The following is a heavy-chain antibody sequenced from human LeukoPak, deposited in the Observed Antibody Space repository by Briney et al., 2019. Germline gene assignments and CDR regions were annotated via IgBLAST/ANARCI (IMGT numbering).Heavy chain of an antibody. CDR3: ARGGRYYDSRGYHREYYFDF. V-gene: IGHV4-59*01. Sequence: SETLSLTCTVSGGSISSYYWSWIRQPPGKGLEWIGYIYNSGNTNYNPSLRSRVTISVDTSNNQFSLRLSSVTAADTAVYYCARGGRYYDSRGYHREYYFDFWGQGTLVTVSS. D-gene: IGHD3-22*01. CDR2: IYNSGNT. J-gene: IGHJ4*02. CDR1: GGSISSYY.